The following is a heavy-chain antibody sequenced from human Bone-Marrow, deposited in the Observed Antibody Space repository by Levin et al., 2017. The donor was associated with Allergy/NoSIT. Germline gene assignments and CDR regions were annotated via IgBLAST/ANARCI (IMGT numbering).Heavy chain of an antibody. J-gene: IGHJ5*02. CDR2: IIPIFGTA. CDR3: ARDYLGLRESSSWPNWFDP. CDR1: GGTFSSYA. V-gene: IGHV1-69*13. Sequence: ASVKVSCKASGGTFSSYAISWVRQAPGQGLEWMGGIIPIFGTANYAQKFQGRVTITADESTSTAYMELSSLRSEDTAVYYCARDYLGLRESSSWPNWFDPWGQGTLVTVSS. D-gene: IGHD6-13*01.